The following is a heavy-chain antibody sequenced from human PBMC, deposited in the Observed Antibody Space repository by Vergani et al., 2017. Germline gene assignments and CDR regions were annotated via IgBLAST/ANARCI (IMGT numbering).Heavy chain of an antibody. CDR2: INSDGSST. CDR3: ARDQRYYYGMDV. Sequence: VQLVESGGGVVQPGRSLRLSCAASGFTFSSYAMHWVRQAPGKGLVWVSRINSDGSSTTYADSVKGRFTISRDNAKNTLYLQMNSLRAEDTALYYCARDQRYYYGMDVWGQGTTVTVSS. J-gene: IGHJ6*02. V-gene: IGHV3-74*01. CDR1: GFTFSSYA. D-gene: IGHD6-25*01.